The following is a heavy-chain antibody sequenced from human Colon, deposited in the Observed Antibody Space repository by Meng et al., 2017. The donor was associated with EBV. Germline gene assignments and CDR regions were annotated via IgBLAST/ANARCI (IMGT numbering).Heavy chain of an antibody. CDR2: IYHSGST. CDR1: GGSISSYNW. V-gene: IGHV4-4*02. CDR3: AKVQSSGRFSWFDP. Sequence: QEPGPVLVKPSVTLSLTCAVSGGSISSYNWWMWVRLAPGKGLEWIGEIYHSGSTNSNPSLRSRLTLSVDKSKNQISLKLTSVTAADTALYYCAKVQSSGRFSWFDPWGQGTLVTVSS. J-gene: IGHJ5*02. D-gene: IGHD3-10*01.